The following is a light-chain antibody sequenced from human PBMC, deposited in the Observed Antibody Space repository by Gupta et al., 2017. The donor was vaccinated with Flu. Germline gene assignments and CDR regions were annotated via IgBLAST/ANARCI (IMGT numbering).Light chain of an antibody. J-gene: IGLJ2*01. V-gene: IGLV2-23*01. CDR3: CSYEGSRTYGV. CDR2: EDN. Sequence: NSTSCTGASREVGSNNHVSWYQQLPGKAPKLMIYEDNKRPSGVSNRFAGSKSGNSASLSITGLQAEDEADYYCCSYEGSRTYGVFGGGTKLTVL. CDR1: SREVGSNNH.